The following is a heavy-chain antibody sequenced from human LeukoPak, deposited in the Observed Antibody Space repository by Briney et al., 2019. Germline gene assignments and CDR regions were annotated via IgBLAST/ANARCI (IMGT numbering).Heavy chain of an antibody. CDR1: GFSTSTSGVG. J-gene: IGHJ6*03. D-gene: IGHD3-9*01. V-gene: IGHV2-5*02. CDR2: ISWDDDK. CDR3: AHSRGILTNWYYYYMDV. Sequence: SGPTLVNPTQTLTLTCTFSGFSTSTSGVGVGWIRQPPGKALEWLALISWDDDKRYSPSLKSRLTITKVTSKNQVVLRMTNMDPVDTATYYCAHSRGILTNWYYYYMDVWGKGTTVTVSS.